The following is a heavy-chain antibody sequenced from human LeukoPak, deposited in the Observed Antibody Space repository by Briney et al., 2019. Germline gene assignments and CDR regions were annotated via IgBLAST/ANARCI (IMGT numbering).Heavy chain of an antibody. V-gene: IGHV4-59*01. CDR2: IYYSGST. D-gene: IGHD3-10*01. J-gene: IGHJ3*02. CDR1: GGSISSYY. CDR3: ASEGSGSYGIAFDI. Sequence: PSETLSLTCTVSGGSISSYYWSWIRQPPGKGLEWIGYIYYSGSTNYNPSLKSRVTISVDTSKNQFSLKLSSVTAADTAVYYCASEGSGSYGIAFDIWGQGTMVTVSS.